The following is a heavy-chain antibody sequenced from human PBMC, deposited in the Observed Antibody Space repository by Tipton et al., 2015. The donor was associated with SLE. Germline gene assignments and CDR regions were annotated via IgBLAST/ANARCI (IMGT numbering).Heavy chain of an antibody. CDR3: ARDCHDYYDSSGYYNYYYMDV. CDR2: INSDGSST. Sequence: GSLRLSCAASGFTFSSYWMHWVRQAPGKGLVWVSRINSDGSSTSYADSVKGRFTISRDNAKNTLYLQMNSLRAEDTAVYYCARDCHDYYDSSGYYNYYYMDVWGKGTTVTVSS. CDR1: GFTFSSYW. V-gene: IGHV3-74*01. D-gene: IGHD3-22*01. J-gene: IGHJ6*03.